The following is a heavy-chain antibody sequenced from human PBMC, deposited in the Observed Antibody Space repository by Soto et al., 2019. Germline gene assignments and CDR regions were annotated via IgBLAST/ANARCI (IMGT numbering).Heavy chain of an antibody. CDR3: GRDRGGSGGVVLKVYYY. J-gene: IGHJ4*02. V-gene: IGHV3-33*01. CDR2: IWYDGSNK. D-gene: IGHD2-8*01. CDR1: GFTFSSYG. Sequence: QVQLVESGGGVVQPGRSLRLSCAASGFTFSSYGMHWVRQAPGKGLEWVAVIWYDGSNKYYADSVKGRFTISRDNSKNTLYLQMNSLRAEDTAGYYCGRDRGGSGGVVLKVYYYWGQGTLVTVSS.